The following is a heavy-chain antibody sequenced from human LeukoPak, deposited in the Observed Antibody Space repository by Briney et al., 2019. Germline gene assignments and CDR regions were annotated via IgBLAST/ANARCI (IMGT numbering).Heavy chain of an antibody. Sequence: GGSLRLSCAASGFTFSTHAVSWVRQAPGKGLEWVSTISDSGDTTYFADSVKGRFTISRDNSKNTLYLQMNSLRAEVTAVYYSAKDRLVHDYWGQGTLVTVSS. V-gene: IGHV3-23*01. CDR3: AKDRLVHDY. J-gene: IGHJ4*02. CDR2: ISDSGDTT. CDR1: GFTFSTHA. D-gene: IGHD6-19*01.